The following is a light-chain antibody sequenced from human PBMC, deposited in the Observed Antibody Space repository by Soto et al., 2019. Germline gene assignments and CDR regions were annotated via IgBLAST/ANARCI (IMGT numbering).Light chain of an antibody. CDR2: GAS. J-gene: IGKJ2*01. Sequence: EIVLTQSPGTLSLSPGERATLSCRASRSVSASYLAWYQQKPGQAPRLLIYGASSRATAFPDRFSGSGSGTDFTLTISRLEPDDSAVYYCQQYDTSATFGQGTKLEI. CDR1: RSVSASY. V-gene: IGKV3-20*01. CDR3: QQYDTSAT.